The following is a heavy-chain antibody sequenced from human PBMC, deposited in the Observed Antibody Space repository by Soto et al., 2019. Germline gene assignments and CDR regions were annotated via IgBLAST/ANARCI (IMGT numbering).Heavy chain of an antibody. J-gene: IGHJ4*02. Sequence: VQLVESGGGLVQPGGSLRLSCAASGFTFSTYWMNWVRQAPGKGLEWVANIKQDGSEKYYVDSVKGRFTISRDNAKSSLYLQMNSLRAEDTAVYYCARDRGYCSGGTCYSVLDYWGQGTLVTVSS. V-gene: IGHV3-7*01. CDR2: IKQDGSEK. CDR3: ARDRGYCSGGTCYSVLDY. CDR1: GFTFSTYW. D-gene: IGHD2-15*01.